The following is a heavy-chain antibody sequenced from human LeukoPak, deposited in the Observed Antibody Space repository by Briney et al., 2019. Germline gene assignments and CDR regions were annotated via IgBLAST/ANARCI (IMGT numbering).Heavy chain of an antibody. J-gene: IGHJ6*02. V-gene: IGHV3-23*01. CDR2: ISGSGGST. D-gene: IGHD2-15*01. Sequence: GGSLRLSCAASGFTFSSYAMSWIRQAPGKGLEWVSAISGSGGSTYYADSVKGRFTISRDNSKNTLYLQMNSLRAEDTAVYYSAKGGYCSGGSSYSSYYYYGMDVWGQGTTVTVSS. CDR1: GFTFSSYA. CDR3: AKGGYCSGGSSYSSYYYYGMDV.